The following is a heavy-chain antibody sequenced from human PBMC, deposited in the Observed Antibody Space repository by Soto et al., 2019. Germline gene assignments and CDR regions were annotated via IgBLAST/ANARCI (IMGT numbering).Heavy chain of an antibody. CDR3: ARVSGPIAVAGPFDY. D-gene: IGHD6-19*01. V-gene: IGHV4-34*01. Sequence: QVQLQQWGAGLLKPSETLSLTCAVYGGSFSGYYWSWIRQPPGKGLEWIGEINHSGSTNYNPSLKSRVTISVDTSKNQFSLKLSSVTAADTAVYYCARVSGPIAVAGPFDYWGQGTLVTVSS. CDR1: GGSFSGYY. J-gene: IGHJ4*02. CDR2: INHSGST.